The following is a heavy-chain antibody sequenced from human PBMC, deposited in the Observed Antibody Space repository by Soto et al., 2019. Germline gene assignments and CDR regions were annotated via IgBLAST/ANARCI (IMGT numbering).Heavy chain of an antibody. CDR2: IIPIFGTA. Sequence: SVKVSCKASGGTFSSYAISWVRQAPGQGLEWMGGIIPIFGTANYAQEFQGRVTITADESTSTAYMELSSLRSEDTAVYYCARERAGIAVADVWGQGTLVTVSS. J-gene: IGHJ4*02. CDR1: GGTFSSYA. CDR3: ARERAGIAVADV. D-gene: IGHD6-19*01. V-gene: IGHV1-69*13.